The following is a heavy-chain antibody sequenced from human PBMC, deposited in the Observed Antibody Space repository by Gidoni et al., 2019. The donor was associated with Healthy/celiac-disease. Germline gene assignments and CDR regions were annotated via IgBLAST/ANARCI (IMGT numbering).Heavy chain of an antibody. CDR3: AKDPMATPYQGYYFDY. J-gene: IGHJ4*02. CDR1: GFTFSSYA. D-gene: IGHD5-18*01. V-gene: IGHV3-23*01. CDR2: ISGSGGST. Sequence: EVQLLESGGGLVQPGGSLRLSCAASGFTFSSYAMSWVRQAPGKGLEWVSAISGSGGSTYDADSVKGRFTISRDNSKNTLYLQMNSLRAEDTAVYYCAKDPMATPYQGYYFDYWGQGTLVTVSS.